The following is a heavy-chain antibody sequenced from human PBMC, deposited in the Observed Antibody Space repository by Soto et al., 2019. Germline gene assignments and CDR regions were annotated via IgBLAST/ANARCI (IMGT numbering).Heavy chain of an antibody. CDR3: AKDKRYGSGRSDAYYFDY. Sequence: QVQLVESGGGVVQPGRSLRLSCAASGFTFSSYGMHWVRQAPGKGLEWVAVISYDGSNKYYADSVKGRFTISRDNSKNTLYLQMNSLRAEDTAVYYCAKDKRYGSGRSDAYYFDYWGQGTLVTVSS. J-gene: IGHJ4*02. D-gene: IGHD3-10*01. CDR2: ISYDGSNK. CDR1: GFTFSSYG. V-gene: IGHV3-30*18.